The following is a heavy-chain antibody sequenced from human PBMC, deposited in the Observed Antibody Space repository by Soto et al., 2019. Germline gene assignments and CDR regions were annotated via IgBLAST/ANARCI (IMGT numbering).Heavy chain of an antibody. V-gene: IGHV3-23*01. D-gene: IGHD6-19*01. CDR2: ITGSGGST. CDR3: AKDLQFSGWLSAQTFDY. Sequence: EVQLLESGGGLVQPGGSLRLSCAVSGFTFRSHAMSWVRQAPGKGLECVSSITGSGGSTYYADSVKGRFTISGDKAKNTRYLQMNSLRAEDTAVYYCAKDLQFSGWLSAQTFDYSGQGTQVPVSS. CDR1: GFTFRSHA. J-gene: IGHJ4*02.